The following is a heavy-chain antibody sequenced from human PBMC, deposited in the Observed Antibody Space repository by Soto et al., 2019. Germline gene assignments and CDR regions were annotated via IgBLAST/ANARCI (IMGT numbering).Heavy chain of an antibody. V-gene: IGHV4-39*01. J-gene: IGHJ6*02. Sequence: SETLSLTCTVFGDSIIRSDYYWGWLRQPPGKELEWIGSIYYTGTTYFNPPFNTRVTLFVDKSKNQFSLKMTSLTAADTALYYCARGGWITMVRGVINMDVWGQGTTVTVSS. CDR3: ARGGWITMVRGVINMDV. CDR1: GDSIIRSDYY. CDR2: IYYTGTT. D-gene: IGHD3-10*01.